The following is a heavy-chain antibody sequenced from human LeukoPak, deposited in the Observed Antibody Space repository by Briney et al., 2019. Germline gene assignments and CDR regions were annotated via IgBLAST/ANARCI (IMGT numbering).Heavy chain of an antibody. CDR1: GYTFTSYD. V-gene: IGHV1-2*02. D-gene: IGHD4-11*01. CDR2: INPNSGGT. J-gene: IGHJ4*02. Sequence: ASVKVSCKASGYTFTSYDINWVRQATGQGLEWMGWINPNSGGTNYAQKFQGRVTMTRDTSISTAYMELSRLRSDDTAVYYCARGRNPEIVTSYWGQGTLVTVSS. CDR3: ARGRNPEIVTSY.